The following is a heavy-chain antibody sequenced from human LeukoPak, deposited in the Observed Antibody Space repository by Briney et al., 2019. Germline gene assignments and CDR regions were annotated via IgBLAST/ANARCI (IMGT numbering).Heavy chain of an antibody. Sequence: PGRSLRLSCAASGFTFSSYGMHWVRQAPGKGLEWGAVIRYDGSNKYYADSVKGRFTISRDNSKNTLYLQMNSLRAEDTAVYYCARDVQDYWGQGTLVTVSS. V-gene: IGHV3-33*01. CDR2: IRYDGSNK. CDR1: GFTFSSYG. CDR3: ARDVQDY. J-gene: IGHJ4*02.